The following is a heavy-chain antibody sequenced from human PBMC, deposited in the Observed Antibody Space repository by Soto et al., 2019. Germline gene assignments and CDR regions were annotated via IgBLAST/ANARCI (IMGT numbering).Heavy chain of an antibody. CDR1: GFSLTSPGMC. D-gene: IGHD1-20*01. Sequence: GPALVNPTETLTLTCTFSGFSLTSPGMCVSWIRQPPGKALEWLALIEMDEDDKYYSTSLKTRPTISKDTRKNQVVLTMANMDPADTDTYYCARSIRGPRRFNGMDVWGQGTMVTVSS. J-gene: IGHJ6*02. CDR3: ARSIRGPRRFNGMDV. V-gene: IGHV2-70*13. CDR2: IEMDEDDK.